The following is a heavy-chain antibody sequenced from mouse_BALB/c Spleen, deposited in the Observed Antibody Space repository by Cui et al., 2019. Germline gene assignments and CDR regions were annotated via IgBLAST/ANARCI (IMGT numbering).Heavy chain of an antibody. J-gene: IGHJ2*01. Sequence: QFQMQLSAAQLVKPGYTWKLPCKASGYTFTSYWMHWVKQRPGRGLEWIGRIDPNSGGTKYNEKFKSKATLTVDKPSSTAYMQLSSLTSEDSAVYYCARYDYYGSSYFDYWGQGTTLTVSS. V-gene: IGHV1-72*01. CDR1: GYTFTSYW. CDR3: ARYDYYGSSYFDY. CDR2: IDPNSGGT. D-gene: IGHD1-1*01.